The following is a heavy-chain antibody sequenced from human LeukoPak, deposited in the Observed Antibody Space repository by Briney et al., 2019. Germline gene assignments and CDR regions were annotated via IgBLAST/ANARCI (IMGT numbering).Heavy chain of an antibody. J-gene: IGHJ4*02. CDR3: ASGGYSYGYMGYFDY. D-gene: IGHD5-18*01. CDR1: GYTFSIYG. V-gene: IGHV1-18*01. CDR2: ISAYNGNT. Sequence: GASVKVSCKASGYTFSIYGVSWVRQAPGQGLEGVAWISAYNGNTNYAQKFQGRVTMTTDTSTSTAYMELRSLRSDDTAVYYCASGGYSYGYMGYFDYWGQGTLVTVSS.